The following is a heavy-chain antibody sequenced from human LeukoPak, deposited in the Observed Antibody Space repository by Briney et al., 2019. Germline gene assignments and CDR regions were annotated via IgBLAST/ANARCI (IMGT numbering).Heavy chain of an antibody. J-gene: IGHJ4*02. CDR3: ARGGADYDIRSGHYLGY. CDR2: ISVYHGNT. D-gene: IGHD3-3*01. Sequence: ASVKVSCKASGYTFSDLGIRWVRQAPGQGHEWMGWISVYHGNTDYAQKFQGRLTMTTETSTSTAYMELRSLKSGDTAIYYCARGGADYDIRSGHYLGYWGQGTLVTVSS. V-gene: IGHV1-18*01. CDR1: GYTFSDLG.